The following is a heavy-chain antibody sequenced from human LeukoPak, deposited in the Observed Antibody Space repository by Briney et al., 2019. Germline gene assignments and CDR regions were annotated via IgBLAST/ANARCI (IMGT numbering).Heavy chain of an antibody. D-gene: IGHD3-22*01. CDR1: GGTFISYA. CDR2: IIPIFGTA. J-gene: IGHJ4*02. CDR3: ARAEGDYYDSSGYYYARLNY. Sequence: SVKVSCKASGGTFISYAISWVRQAPGQGLEWMGGIIPIFGTANYAQKFQGRVTITADESTSTAYMELSSLRSEDTAVYYCARAEGDYYDSSGYYYARLNYWGQGTLVTVSS. V-gene: IGHV1-69*13.